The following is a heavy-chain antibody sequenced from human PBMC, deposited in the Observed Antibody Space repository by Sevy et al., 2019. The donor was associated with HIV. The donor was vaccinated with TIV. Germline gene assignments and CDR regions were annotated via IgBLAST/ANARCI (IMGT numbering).Heavy chain of an antibody. CDR3: ARDRKVLLVVYAIPFDAFDI. CDR2: MKQDGSEK. Sequence: GGSLRLSCAASGFTFSTYWMSWVRQAPGKGLEWVATMKQDGSEKDYVDSVKGRFTISRDNAKNSLYLQMNSLRPEDTAVYYCARDRKVLLVVYAIPFDAFDIWGQGTMVTVSS. CDR1: GFTFSTYW. D-gene: IGHD2-8*02. V-gene: IGHV3-7*01. J-gene: IGHJ3*02.